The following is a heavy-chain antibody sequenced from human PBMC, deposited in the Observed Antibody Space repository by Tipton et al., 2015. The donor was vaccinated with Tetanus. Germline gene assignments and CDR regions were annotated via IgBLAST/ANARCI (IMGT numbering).Heavy chain of an antibody. Sequence: SLRLSCAASGFTFSSYSMNWVRQAPGKGLEWVSSISSSSSYIYYADSVKGRFTISRDNAKNSLYLQMNSLRAEDTAVYYCARDSYYYGSGSYSTFGDYYYYYGMDVWGQGTTVTVSS. CDR2: ISSSSSYI. V-gene: IGHV3-21*01. J-gene: IGHJ6*02. CDR1: GFTFSSYS. D-gene: IGHD3-10*01. CDR3: ARDSYYYGSGSYSTFGDYYYYYGMDV.